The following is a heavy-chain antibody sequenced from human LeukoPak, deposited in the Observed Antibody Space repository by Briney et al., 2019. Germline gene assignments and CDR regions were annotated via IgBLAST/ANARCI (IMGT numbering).Heavy chain of an antibody. D-gene: IGHD6-19*01. J-gene: IGHJ3*02. CDR2: ISGSGGST. CDR1: GFTFRSYA. Sequence: GGSLRLSCAASGFTFRSYAMSWVRKAPGKGLECVSAISGSGGSTYYADSVKGRFTISRDNSKNTLYLQMNSLRAEDTAVYYCAKEHYSSGWLGSFDIWGQGTMVTVSS. CDR3: AKEHYSSGWLGSFDI. V-gene: IGHV3-23*01.